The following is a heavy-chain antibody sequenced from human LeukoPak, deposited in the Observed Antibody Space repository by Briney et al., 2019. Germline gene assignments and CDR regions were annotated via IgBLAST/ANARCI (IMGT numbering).Heavy chain of an antibody. D-gene: IGHD5-24*01. CDR3: ARDGYNSAPFDY. CDR1: GDSISSGGYF. Sequence: SETLSLTCTVSGDSISSGGYFWSWIRQPPGKGLEWMGYISHYENAYYNPSLSSRVTMSVDKSKNQVSLKITSVTAADTAIYYCARDGYNSAPFDYWGPGTLVTVSS. J-gene: IGHJ4*02. CDR2: ISHYENA. V-gene: IGHV4-30-2*01.